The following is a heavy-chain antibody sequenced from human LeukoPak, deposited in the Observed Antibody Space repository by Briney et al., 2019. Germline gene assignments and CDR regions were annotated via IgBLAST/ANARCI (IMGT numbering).Heavy chain of an antibody. D-gene: IGHD1-1*01. CDR3: VRDGPATDNEFDY. CDR1: GFTFSSYG. CDR2: ILNDGSNQ. Sequence: GRSLRLSCEASGFTFSSYGMHWVRQAPDKGPQWVALILNDGSNQYYADSVKGRFTISRDNSRNTLYLQMNSLRAEDTAVYYCVRDGPATDNEFDYWGQGTRVTVSS. V-gene: IGHV3-33*01. J-gene: IGHJ4*02.